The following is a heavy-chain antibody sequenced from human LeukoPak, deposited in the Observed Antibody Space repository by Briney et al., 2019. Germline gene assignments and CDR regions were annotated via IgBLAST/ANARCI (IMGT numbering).Heavy chain of an antibody. CDR1: GYTFTGYY. Sequence: ASMKVSCKASGYTFTGYYMHWVRQAPGQGLEWMGWINPNSGGTNYAQKFQGRVTMTRDTSISTAYMELSRLRSDDTAVYYCARDANYYGSGSSYYFDYWGQGTLVTVSS. J-gene: IGHJ4*02. CDR3: ARDANYYGSGSSYYFDY. V-gene: IGHV1-2*02. CDR2: INPNSGGT. D-gene: IGHD3-10*01.